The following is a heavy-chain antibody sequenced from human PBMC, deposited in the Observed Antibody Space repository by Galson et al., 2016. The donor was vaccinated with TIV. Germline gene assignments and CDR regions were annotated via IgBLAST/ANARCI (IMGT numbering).Heavy chain of an antibody. CDR1: GESIGGSDYY. CDR3: VRETKRGVWFDP. V-gene: IGHV4-31*03. Sequence: TLSLTCSVSGESIGGSDYYWSWIRQNPGKGLEWIGYIYGRGSPYSHSALKRRVTMSVDTSKNQFSLKLTSMTAADTAVYYCVRETKRGVWFDPWGQGSLVTVSS. CDR2: IYGRGSP. J-gene: IGHJ5*02. D-gene: IGHD2-8*01.